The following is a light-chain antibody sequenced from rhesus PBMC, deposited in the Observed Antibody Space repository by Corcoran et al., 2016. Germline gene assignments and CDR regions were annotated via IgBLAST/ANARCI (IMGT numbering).Light chain of an antibody. J-gene: IGKJ4*01. CDR3: LQSSNLLS. V-gene: IGKV3-24*04. Sequence: ETVVTQSPATLSLSPGERATLSCRASQRVGSYLAWYQQKPGQAPRLLIYGASSRATGRPDRFSGSGSGTDFTLTISSLEPEDVGVYYCLQSSNLLSFGGGTKVELK. CDR2: GAS. CDR1: QRVGSY.